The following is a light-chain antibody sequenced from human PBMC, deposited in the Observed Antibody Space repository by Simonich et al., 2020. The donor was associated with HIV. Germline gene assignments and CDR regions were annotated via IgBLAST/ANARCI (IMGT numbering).Light chain of an antibody. CDR1: QSLLHSNGYNY. V-gene: IGKV2-28*01. J-gene: IGKJ2*01. CDR3: MQGIHFPYT. Sequence: DIVMTQSPLSLPVTPGEPASISCRSNQSLLHSNGYNYLDWYLQKPGQSPQLLISLGSNRASGVPDRFSGSGSGTDFTLHISRVEAEDVGVYYCMQGIHFPYTFGQGTKVEIK. CDR2: LGS.